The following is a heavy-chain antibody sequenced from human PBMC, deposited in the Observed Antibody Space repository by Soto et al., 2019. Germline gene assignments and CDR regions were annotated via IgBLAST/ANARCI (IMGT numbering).Heavy chain of an antibody. D-gene: IGHD3-10*01. CDR3: ARGLWFGELSSGMDV. J-gene: IGHJ6*02. CDR2: INHSGST. Sequence: SETLSLTCAVYGGSFSGYYWSWIRQPPGKGLEWIGEINHSGSTNYNPSLKSRVTISVDTSKNQFSLKLSSVTAADTAVYYCARGLWFGELSSGMDVWGQGTTVTVSS. V-gene: IGHV4-34*01. CDR1: GGSFSGYY.